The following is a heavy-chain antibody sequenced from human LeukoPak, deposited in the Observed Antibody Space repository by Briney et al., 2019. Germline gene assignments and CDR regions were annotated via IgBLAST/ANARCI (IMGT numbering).Heavy chain of an antibody. D-gene: IGHD2-15*01. J-gene: IGHJ5*02. CDR3: VRELRYSWFDP. CDR1: GFTFSNYN. Sequence: GGSLRLSCAASGFTFSNYNMNWVRQAPGKGLEWVSSISSSPTYIYYADSLQGRFTISRDNAKNSLYLQVDSLRAEDTAVYYCVRELRYSWFDPWGQGTLVTVSS. V-gene: IGHV3-21*01. CDR2: ISSSPTYI.